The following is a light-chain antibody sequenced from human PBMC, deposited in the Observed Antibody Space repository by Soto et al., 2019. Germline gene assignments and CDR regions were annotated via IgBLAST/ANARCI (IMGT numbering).Light chain of an antibody. CDR1: QSVSSH. J-gene: IGKJ4*01. Sequence: EIVLTQSPATLSLSLGERATLSCRASQSVSSHLAWYQQKPGQAPRLLIYGASSRATGIPDRFSGSGSGADFTLTISRLEPEDFAVYYCQQYDRSSLSFGGGTKVDIK. V-gene: IGKV3-20*01. CDR3: QQYDRSSLS. CDR2: GAS.